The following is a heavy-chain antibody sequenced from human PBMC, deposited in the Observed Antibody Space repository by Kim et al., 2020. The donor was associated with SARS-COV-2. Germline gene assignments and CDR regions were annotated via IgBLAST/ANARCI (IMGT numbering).Heavy chain of an antibody. CDR2: ISAYNGNT. D-gene: IGHD6-13*01. J-gene: IGHJ4*02. CDR1: GYTFTSYG. V-gene: IGHV1-18*01. CDR3: ARDGVGFGIAAQGGY. Sequence: ASVKVSCKASGYTFTSYGISWVRQAPGQGLEWMGWISAYNGNTNYAQKLQGRVTMTTDTSTSTAYMELRSLRSDDTAVYYCARDGVGFGIAAQGGYWGQGTLVTVSS.